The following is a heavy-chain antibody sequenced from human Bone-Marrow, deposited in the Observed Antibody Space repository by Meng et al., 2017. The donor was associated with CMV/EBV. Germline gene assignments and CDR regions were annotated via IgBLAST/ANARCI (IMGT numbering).Heavy chain of an antibody. V-gene: IGHV4-34*01. CDR3: APGFRSWSGSYSS. J-gene: IGHJ4*02. CDR1: GGSFSGYY. D-gene: IGHD1-26*01. CDR2: INHSGST. Sequence: VHLQEGGAGLFKPSATLSLTFAVYGGSFSGYYWSWIRQPPGKGLEWIGEINHSGSTNYNPSLKSRVTISIDTSKNQFSLKLSSVTATDTAVYYCAPGFRSWSGSYSSWGQGTLVTVSS.